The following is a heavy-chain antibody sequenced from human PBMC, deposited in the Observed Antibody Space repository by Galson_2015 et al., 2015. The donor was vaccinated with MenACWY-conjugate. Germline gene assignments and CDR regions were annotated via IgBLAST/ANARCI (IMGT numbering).Heavy chain of an antibody. CDR2: IDPSDSYT. J-gene: IGHJ4*02. CDR3: ARHVGPGEQQLVRGDDY. CDR1: GYSFTSYW. D-gene: IGHD6-13*01. V-gene: IGHV5-10-1*01. Sequence: QSGAEVKKPGESLRISCKGSGYSFTSYWISWVRQMPGKGLEWMGRIDPSDSYTNYSPSFQGHVTISADKSISTAYLQWSSLKASDTAMYYCARHVGPGEQQLVRGDDYWGQGTLVTVSS.